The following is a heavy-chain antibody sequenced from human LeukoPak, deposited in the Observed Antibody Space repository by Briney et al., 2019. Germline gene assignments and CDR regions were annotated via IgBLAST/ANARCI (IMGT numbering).Heavy chain of an antibody. CDR3: ARIVVVPAADNWFDP. CDR2: IYHSGST. Sequence: SETLSLTCTVSGYSISSGYYWGWIRQPPGKGLEWIGSIYHSGSTYYNPSLKSRVTISVDTSKNQFPLKLSSVTAADTAVYYCARIVVVPAADNWFDPWGQGTLVTVSS. CDR1: GYSISSGYY. V-gene: IGHV4-38-2*02. J-gene: IGHJ5*02. D-gene: IGHD2-2*01.